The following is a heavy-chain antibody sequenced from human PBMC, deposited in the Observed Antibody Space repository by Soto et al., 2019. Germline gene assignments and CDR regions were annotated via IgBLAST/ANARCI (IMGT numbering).Heavy chain of an antibody. CDR2: IYYNGNT. V-gene: IGHV4-61*01. D-gene: IGHD2-15*01. CDR3: ARGGGRMGDY. CDR1: GGSVSSSSYY. J-gene: IGHJ4*02. Sequence: QVQLQESGPGLVKPSETLSLTCTVSGGSVSSSSYYWNWVRQPPGKGLEWIGYIYYNGNTNYNPSLKSRVTMSVDTSKNQFSLKLNSVPAADTAVYYCARGGGRMGDYWGQGTLVTVSS.